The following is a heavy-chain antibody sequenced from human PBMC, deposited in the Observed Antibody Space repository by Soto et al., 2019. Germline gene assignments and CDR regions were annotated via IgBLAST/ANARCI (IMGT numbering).Heavy chain of an antibody. D-gene: IGHD1-1*01. V-gene: IGHV4-59*01. CDR3: ARLQLVQKVIDY. CDR1: GDSISTYY. J-gene: IGHJ4*02. CDR2: IFYSGGT. Sequence: PSETLSLTCTVSGDSISTYYWSWIRQPPGKGLQWIGYIFYSGGTAYNPPLKSRVTISLDMSKKQISLKLSSVTTADTATYFCARLQLVQKVIDYWGQGTLVTVS.